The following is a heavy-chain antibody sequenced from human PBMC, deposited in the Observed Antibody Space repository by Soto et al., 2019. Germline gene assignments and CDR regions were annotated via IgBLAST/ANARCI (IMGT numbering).Heavy chain of an antibody. Sequence: QVQLVQSGAEVKKPGSSVKVSCKASGGTFSSYAISWVRQAPGQGLEWMGGIIPIFGTANYAQKFQGRVTITADESTSTASMELSRLRCEGKALDDCAGGASKVTTYSWGQGTLVTVSS. D-gene: IGHD4-17*01. CDR1: GGTFSSYA. CDR3: AGGASKVTTYS. V-gene: IGHV1-69*01. CDR2: IIPIFGTA. J-gene: IGHJ4*03.